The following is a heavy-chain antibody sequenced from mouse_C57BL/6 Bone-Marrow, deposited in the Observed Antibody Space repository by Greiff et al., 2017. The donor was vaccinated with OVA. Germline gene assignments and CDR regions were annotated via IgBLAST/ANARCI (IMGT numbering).Heavy chain of an antibody. Sequence: EVKLMESGPELVKPGASVKISCKASGYSFTDYNMNWVKQSNGKSLEWIGVINPNYGTTSYNQKFKGKATLTVDQSSSTAYMQLNSLTSEDSAVYYCASPPYGSSYGRFDYWGQGTTLTVSS. J-gene: IGHJ2*01. D-gene: IGHD1-1*01. CDR1: GYSFTDYN. V-gene: IGHV1-39*01. CDR2: INPNYGTT. CDR3: ASPPYGSSYGRFDY.